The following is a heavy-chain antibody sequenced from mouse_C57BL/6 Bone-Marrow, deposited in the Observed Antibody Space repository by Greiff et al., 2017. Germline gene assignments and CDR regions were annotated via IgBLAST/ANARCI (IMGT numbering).Heavy chain of an antibody. CDR3: ARSYYSPWLAY. Sequence: QVQLQQPGAELVKPGASVKLSCKASGYTFTSYWMHWVKQRPGQGLEWIGMIHPYGGSTNYNEKFKSKATLTVDKSTSTAYMQLSSLTSEDSAVYYCARSYYSPWLAYWGQGTLVTVSA. V-gene: IGHV1-64*01. CDR2: IHPYGGST. J-gene: IGHJ3*01. D-gene: IGHD2-12*01. CDR1: GYTFTSYW.